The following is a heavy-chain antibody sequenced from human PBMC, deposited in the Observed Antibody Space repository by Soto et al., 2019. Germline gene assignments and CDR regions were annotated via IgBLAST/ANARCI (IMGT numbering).Heavy chain of an antibody. Sequence: QVQLQESGPGLVKPSGTLSLTCAVSGGSISSSNWWSWVRQPPGKGLEWIGEIYHSGSTNYNPSLKSRVTISVDTSKDQFSLKLSSVTAAEPAVYYCARVSGSYYYGMDVWGQGITVTVSS. J-gene: IGHJ6*02. CDR2: IYHSGST. D-gene: IGHD1-26*01. V-gene: IGHV4-4*02. CDR3: ARVSGSYYYGMDV. CDR1: GGSISSSNW.